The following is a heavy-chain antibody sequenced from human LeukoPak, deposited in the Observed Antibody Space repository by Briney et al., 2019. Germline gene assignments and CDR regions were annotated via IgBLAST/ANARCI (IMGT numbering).Heavy chain of an antibody. CDR2: ISSSGSTI. J-gene: IGHJ4*02. V-gene: IGHV3-11*01. Sequence: GGSLRLSCAASGFTFSDYYMSWIRQAPGKGLEWVSYISSSGSTIYYADSVKGRFTISRDRSKNTLYLQMNSLRAEDTAVYYCAKDLVSGTGNWGQGTLVTVSS. CDR1: GFTFSDYY. CDR3: AKDLVSGTGN. D-gene: IGHD7-27*01.